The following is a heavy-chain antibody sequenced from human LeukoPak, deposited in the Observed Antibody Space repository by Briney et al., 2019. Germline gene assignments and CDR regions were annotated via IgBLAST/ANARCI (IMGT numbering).Heavy chain of an antibody. J-gene: IGHJ5*02. CDR2: IDPNSGGT. CDR1: GYTLTGYY. V-gene: IGHV1-2*02. CDR3: AREMTTELLGCFDP. Sequence: ASVKVSCKASGYTLTGYYMHWVRQAPGQGLEWMGWIDPNSGGTNYAQKFQGRVTLTRDTSISTAYMELSRLRSDDTAVYYCAREMTTELLGCFDPWGQGTLVTVSS. D-gene: IGHD4-17*01.